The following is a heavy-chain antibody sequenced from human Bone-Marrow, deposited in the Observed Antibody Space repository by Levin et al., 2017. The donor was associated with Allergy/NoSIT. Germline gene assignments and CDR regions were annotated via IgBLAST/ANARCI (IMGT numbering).Heavy chain of an antibody. CDR2: ISSSSSYI. D-gene: IGHD4-17*01. J-gene: IGHJ4*02. V-gene: IGHV3-21*01. CDR3: ARVKGDDYGDYVFDY. CDR1: GFTFRSYS. Sequence: LSLTCAASGFTFRSYSMNWVRQAPGKGLEWVSSISSSSSYIYYADSVKGRFTISRDNAKNSLYLQMNSLRAEDTAVYYCARVKGDDYGDYVFDYWGQGTLVTVSS.